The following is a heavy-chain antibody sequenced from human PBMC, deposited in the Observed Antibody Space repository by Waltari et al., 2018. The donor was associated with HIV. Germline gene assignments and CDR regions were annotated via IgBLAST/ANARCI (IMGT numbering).Heavy chain of an antibody. CDR2: INPNRGGT. CDR1: GYTFTGYY. CDR3: ARFDFYYDSSGYLGYFDY. J-gene: IGHJ4*02. D-gene: IGHD3-22*01. Sequence: QVQLVQSGAEVKKPGASVKVSCKASGYTFTGYYMHWVRQAPGQGLEWMGWINPNRGGTNYAQKFQGRVTMTRDTSISTAYMELSRLRSDDTPVYYCARFDFYYDSSGYLGYFDYWGQGTLVTVSS. V-gene: IGHV1-2*02.